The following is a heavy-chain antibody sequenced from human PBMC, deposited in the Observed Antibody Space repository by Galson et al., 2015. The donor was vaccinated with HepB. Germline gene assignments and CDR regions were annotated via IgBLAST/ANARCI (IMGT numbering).Heavy chain of an antibody. CDR1: GYTFSSYS. V-gene: IGHV3-21*01. CDR3: ARERYCSGGSCYSPENWFDP. J-gene: IGHJ5*02. Sequence: SLRLSCAASGYTFSSYSMNWVRQAPGKGLEWVSSISSSSSYIYYADSVKGRFTISRDNAKNSLCLQMNSLRAEDTAVYYCARERYCSGGSCYSPENWFDPWGQGTLVTVSS. D-gene: IGHD2-15*01. CDR2: ISSSSSYI.